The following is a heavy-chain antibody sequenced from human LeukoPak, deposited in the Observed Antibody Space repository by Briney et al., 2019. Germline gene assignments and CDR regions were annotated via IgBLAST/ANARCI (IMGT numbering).Heavy chain of an antibody. CDR2: ISGSGGST. Sequence: PGGSLRLSCAASGFTFSSYAMSWVRQAPGKGLEWVSAISGSGGSTYYADSVKGRFTISRDNSKNTLYLQMNSLRAEDTAVYYCAKDHYYDSSGYYYVSDAFDIWGQGTMVTVSS. J-gene: IGHJ3*02. CDR1: GFTFSSYA. CDR3: AKDHYYDSSGYYYVSDAFDI. V-gene: IGHV3-23*01. D-gene: IGHD3-22*01.